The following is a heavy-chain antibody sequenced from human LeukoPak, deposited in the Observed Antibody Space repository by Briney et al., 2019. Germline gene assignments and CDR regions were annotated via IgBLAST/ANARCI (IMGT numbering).Heavy chain of an antibody. D-gene: IGHD6-19*01. J-gene: IGHJ4*02. CDR2: IYYGENT. CDR1: GDSISSGPYY. V-gene: IGHV4-39*01. Sequence: PSETLSLTCTVSGDSISSGPYYWGWIRQPPGKGLEWIGNIYYGENTYYNPSLKSRVTISVDTSKNQFSLKLSSVTAADTAVYYCARSSGWYPFDYWGQGTLVTVSS. CDR3: ARSSGWYPFDY.